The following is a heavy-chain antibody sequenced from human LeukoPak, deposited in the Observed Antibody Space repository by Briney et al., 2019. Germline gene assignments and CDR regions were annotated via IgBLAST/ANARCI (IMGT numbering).Heavy chain of an antibody. CDR1: GDSISGTYY. Sequence: SETLSLTCTVSGDSISGTYYWTWIRQPPGKGLEWISYIYHTGTTDSNPSLKSRVTISLDTSKNQSSLKMTSVTAADTAVYYCARRWVYDKRAFDAWGQGTTVIVSS. V-gene: IGHV4-59*08. CDR3: ARRWVYDKRAFDA. CDR2: IYHTGTT. J-gene: IGHJ3*01. D-gene: IGHD3-16*01.